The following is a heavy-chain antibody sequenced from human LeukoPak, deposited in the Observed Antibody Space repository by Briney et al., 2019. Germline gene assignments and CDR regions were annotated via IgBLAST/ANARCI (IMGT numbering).Heavy chain of an antibody. CDR2: IIPIFGTA. CDR1: GGTFSSYA. CDR3: ARGLGYSSGWLTHFDY. V-gene: IGHV1-69*05. D-gene: IGHD6-19*01. Sequence: SVKVSCKASGGTFSSYAISWVRQAPGQGLEGMGRIIPIFGTANCAQKFQGRVTITTDESTSTAYMELSSLRSEDTAVYYCARGLGYSSGWLTHFDYWGQGTLATVSS. J-gene: IGHJ4*02.